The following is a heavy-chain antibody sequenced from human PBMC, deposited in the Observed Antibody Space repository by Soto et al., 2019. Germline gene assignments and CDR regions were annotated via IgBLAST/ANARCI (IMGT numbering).Heavy chain of an antibody. CDR1: GVTFSSYA. CDR3: ARGPTGTTAEVSYYGMDV. V-gene: IGHV1-69*13. CDR2: IIPIFGTA. J-gene: IGHJ6*02. D-gene: IGHD1-7*01. Sequence: SVKVSCKASGVTFSSYAISWVRQAPGQGLEWMGGIIPIFGTANYAQKFQGRVTITADESTSTAYMELSSLRSEDTAVYYCARGPTGTTAEVSYYGMDVWSQGTTVTVSS.